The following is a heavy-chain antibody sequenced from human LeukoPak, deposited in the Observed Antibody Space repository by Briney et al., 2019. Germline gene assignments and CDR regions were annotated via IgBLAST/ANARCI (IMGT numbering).Heavy chain of an antibody. Sequence: SETLSLTCTVSGGSISSYYWSWIRQPAGKGLEWIGRIYTSRSTNYNPSLKSRVTMPVDTSKNQFSLKLSSVTAADTAVYYCARDDGIAVADTGVDYWVQGTLVSVSS. V-gene: IGHV4-4*07. CDR2: IYTSRST. CDR1: GGSISSYY. D-gene: IGHD6-19*01. J-gene: IGHJ4*02. CDR3: ARDDGIAVADTGVDY.